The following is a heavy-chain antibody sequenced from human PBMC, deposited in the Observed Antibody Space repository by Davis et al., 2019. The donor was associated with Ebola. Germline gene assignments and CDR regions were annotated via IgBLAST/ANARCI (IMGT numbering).Heavy chain of an antibody. J-gene: IGHJ3*01. CDR2: IYWDDDM. CDR1: GFSLNTSGVG. D-gene: IGHD6-19*01. V-gene: IGHV2-5*02. Sequence: SGPTLVKPTQTLTLTCTFSGFSLNTSGVGVGWIRQPPGKALEWLAIIYWDDDMRYNPSLKSRLAITKDTSKNQVVLTMTKMDPVDTATYYCVHRLARYSSGYTHAFDAWGQGTMVTVSS. CDR3: VHRLARYSSGYTHAFDA.